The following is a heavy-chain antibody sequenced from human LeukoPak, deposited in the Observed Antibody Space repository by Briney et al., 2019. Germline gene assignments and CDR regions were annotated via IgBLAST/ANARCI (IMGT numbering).Heavy chain of an antibody. D-gene: IGHD3-10*01. J-gene: IGHJ3*02. CDR1: GFTFSSYE. CDR3: ARAGVLLWFGEDAFDI. V-gene: IGHV3-48*03. CDR2: ISSSGNRS. Sequence: GGSLRLSCAASGFTFSSYEMNWVRQAPGKGLEWVSYISSSGNRSYHADSVKGRFTISRDNAKNSLYLQTNSLRAEDTAVYYCARAGVLLWFGEDAFDIWGQGTMVTVSS.